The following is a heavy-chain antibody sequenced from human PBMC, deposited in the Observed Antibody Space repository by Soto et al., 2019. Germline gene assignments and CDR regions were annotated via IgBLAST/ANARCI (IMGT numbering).Heavy chain of an antibody. Sequence: QGQLEESGGGVVQPGRSLRLSCVASGFTFSSYGMHWVRQAPGNGLEWVAVIRYDGSNKWYADSVKGRFTISRDNSKNTLYLQINSLRAEDTAVYYCARDGISGYNSVFDYWGQGTLVTVSS. V-gene: IGHV3-33*01. CDR2: IRYDGSNK. J-gene: IGHJ4*02. CDR1: GFTFSSYG. CDR3: ARDGISGYNSVFDY. D-gene: IGHD3-3*01.